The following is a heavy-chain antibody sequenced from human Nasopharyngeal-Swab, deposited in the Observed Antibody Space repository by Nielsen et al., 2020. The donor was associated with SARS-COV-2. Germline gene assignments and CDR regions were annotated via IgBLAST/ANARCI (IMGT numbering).Heavy chain of an antibody. CDR2: IYYSGRT. V-gene: IGHV4-59*08. Sequence: SETLSLTCTVSGGSINTYHWSWIRQPPGKGLEWIGYIYYSGRTNYNPSLNSRVTMSVDTSENQFSLKLSSVTAADTAVYYCAGRRYCSGEKCYALDVWGQGTTVTVSS. CDR3: AGRRYCSGEKCYALDV. J-gene: IGHJ6*02. CDR1: GGSINTYH. D-gene: IGHD2-15*01.